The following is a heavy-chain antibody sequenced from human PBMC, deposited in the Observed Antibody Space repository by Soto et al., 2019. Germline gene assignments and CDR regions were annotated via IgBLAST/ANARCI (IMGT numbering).Heavy chain of an antibody. CDR3: ARDPYGSLSRGGYFQH. CDR2: IIPIFGTA. CDR1: GGTFSSYA. D-gene: IGHD3-16*01. V-gene: IGHV1-69*13. J-gene: IGHJ1*01. Sequence: SVKVSCKASGGTFSSYAISWVRQAPGQGLEWMGGIIPIFGTANYAQKFQGRVTITADESTSTAYMELSSLRSEDTAVYYCARDPYGSLSRGGYFQHWGQGTLVTVSS.